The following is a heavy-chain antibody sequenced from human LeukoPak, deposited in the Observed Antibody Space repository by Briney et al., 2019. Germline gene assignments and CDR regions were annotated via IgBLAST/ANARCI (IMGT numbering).Heavy chain of an antibody. J-gene: IGHJ2*01. CDR1: GYSFTSYW. CDR3: ARLAYYDSSGYRWYFDL. V-gene: IGHV5-51*01. Sequence: GESLKISCKGSGYSFTSYWIGWVRKMPGKGLEWMGIIYPGDSDTRYSPSFQGQVTISADKSISTAYLQWSSLKASDTAMYYCARLAYYDSSGYRWYFDLWGRGTLVTVSS. D-gene: IGHD3-22*01. CDR2: IYPGDSDT.